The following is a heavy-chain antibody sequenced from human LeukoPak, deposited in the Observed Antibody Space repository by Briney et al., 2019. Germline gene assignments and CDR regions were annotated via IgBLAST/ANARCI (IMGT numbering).Heavy chain of an antibody. V-gene: IGHV4-59*01. J-gene: IGHJ4*02. CDR2: IYYSGST. CDR1: GGSISYYY. Sequence: SETLSLTCTVSGGSISYYYWSWIRQPPGKGLEWIGYIYYSGSTNYNPSLKSRVTISVDTSKNQFSLKLSSVTAADTAVYYCARMVSYYDSSGYRSAVANYWGQGTLVTVSS. D-gene: IGHD3-22*01. CDR3: ARMVSYYDSSGYRSAVANY.